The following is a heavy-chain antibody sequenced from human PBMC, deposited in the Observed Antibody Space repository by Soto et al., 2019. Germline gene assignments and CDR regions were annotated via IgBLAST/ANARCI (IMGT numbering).Heavy chain of an antibody. CDR3: ATSVNAARAFDY. J-gene: IGHJ4*02. D-gene: IGHD5-18*01. CDR1: GYTFTHYY. V-gene: IGHV1-46*01. CDR2: INPNGGIT. Sequence: QVQLVQSGAEVKKPGALVRVSCKASGYTFTHYYIHWVRQAPGQGLEWMGIINPNGGITTYAQKFRAGFSMTRDTSTSTVYLELSSLRSEDSAVYYCATSVNAARAFDYWGQGTLVTVSS.